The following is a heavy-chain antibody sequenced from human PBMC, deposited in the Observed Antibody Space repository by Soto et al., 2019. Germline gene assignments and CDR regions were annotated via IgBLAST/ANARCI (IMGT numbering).Heavy chain of an antibody. Sequence: QVQLVESGGGVVQPGRSLRLSCAASGFTFSSYGIHWVRQAPGKGLEWVAVISFDGSNKYYADTMKGRFTISRDNSKNTLSLQMNSLRAEDTAVYYCAKDRYSTYRLIDYRGEGALVNVSS. CDR1: GFTFSSYG. CDR3: AKDRYSTYRLIDY. V-gene: IGHV3-30*18. CDR2: ISFDGSNK. J-gene: IGHJ4*02. D-gene: IGHD4-4*01.